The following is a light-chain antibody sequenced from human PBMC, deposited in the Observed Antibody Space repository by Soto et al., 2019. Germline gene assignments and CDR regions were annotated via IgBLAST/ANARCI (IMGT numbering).Light chain of an antibody. CDR2: EVS. CDR1: SSDVGSYNL. J-gene: IGLJ1*01. Sequence: QSVLTQPASVSRSLGQSITISCTGTSSDVGSYNLVSWYQQHPGKAPKLMIYEVSKRPSGVSNRFSGSKSGNTASLTISGLQAEDEADYYCCSYAGSSSYVFGTGTKVTVL. CDR3: CSYAGSSSYV. V-gene: IGLV2-23*02.